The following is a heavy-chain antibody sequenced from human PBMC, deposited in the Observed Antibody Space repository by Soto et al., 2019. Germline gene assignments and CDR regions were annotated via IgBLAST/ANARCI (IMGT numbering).Heavy chain of an antibody. CDR2: IIPILGIA. CDR3: ASLSGSYSQGDY. CDR1: GYTFTSYG. J-gene: IGHJ4*02. Sequence: SVKVSCKASGYTFTSYGISWMRQAPGQGLEWMGRIIPILGIANYAQKFQGRVTITADKSTSTAYMELSSLRSEDTAVYYCASLSGSYSQGDYWGQGTLVTVLL. V-gene: IGHV1-69*04. D-gene: IGHD1-26*01.